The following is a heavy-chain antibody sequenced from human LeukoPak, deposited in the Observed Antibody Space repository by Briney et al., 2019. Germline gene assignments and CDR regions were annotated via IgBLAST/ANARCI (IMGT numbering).Heavy chain of an antibody. CDR3: ARGGYSSDWSNLDY. CDR2: INPNSGGT. CDR1: GYTFTNYY. D-gene: IGHD6-19*01. Sequence: ASVKVSCTASGYTFTNYYMHWVRQAPGQGLEWMGWINPNSGGTKCAQKFQGRVTMTRDTSISTAYMEVSSLRSDDTAVYYCARGGYSSDWSNLDYWGQGTLVTVSS. V-gene: IGHV1-2*02. J-gene: IGHJ4*02.